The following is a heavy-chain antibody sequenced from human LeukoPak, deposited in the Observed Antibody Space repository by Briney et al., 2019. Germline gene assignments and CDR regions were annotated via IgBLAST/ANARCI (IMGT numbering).Heavy chain of an antibody. D-gene: IGHD6-13*01. CDR3: ARDNTIGAADYYFDY. J-gene: IGHJ4*02. CDR1: GFTFSRYA. CDR2: VASDGNDK. Sequence: GRSLRLSCAASGFTFSRYAMHWVRQAPGKGLEWVAVVASDGNDKHHADSVKGRFTISRDNSKNTLYLQMNSLRADDTAVYYYARDNTIGAADYYFDYWGQGTLVTVSS. V-gene: IGHV3-30*04.